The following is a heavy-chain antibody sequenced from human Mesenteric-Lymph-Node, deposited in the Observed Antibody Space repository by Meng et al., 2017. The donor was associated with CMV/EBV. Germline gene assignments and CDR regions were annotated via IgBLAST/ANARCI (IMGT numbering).Heavy chain of an antibody. Sequence: EGGSFSGYYWSWIRQPPGKGLEWIGEINHSGSTNYNPSLKSRVTISVDTSKNQFSLKLSSVTAADTAVYYCARAPRGSSWDNYFDYWGQGTLVTVSS. CDR1: GGSFSGYY. D-gene: IGHD6-13*01. CDR2: INHSGST. J-gene: IGHJ4*02. CDR3: ARAPRGSSWDNYFDY. V-gene: IGHV4-34*01.